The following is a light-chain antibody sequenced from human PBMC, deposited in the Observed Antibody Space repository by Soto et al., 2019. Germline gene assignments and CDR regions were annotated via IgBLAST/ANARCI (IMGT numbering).Light chain of an antibody. J-gene: IGKJ1*01. CDR2: WAS. CDR1: QSVLYSSNNMNY. CDR3: QQYYSTPWT. Sequence: DVVLTQSPDSLAVSLGERATINCKSSQSVLYSSNNMNYLAWYQQKAGQPPKLLIYWASTRESWVPDRFGGSGSGTEFTLTISSRQAEDVAVYYCQQYYSTPWTFGQGTKVEIK. V-gene: IGKV4-1*01.